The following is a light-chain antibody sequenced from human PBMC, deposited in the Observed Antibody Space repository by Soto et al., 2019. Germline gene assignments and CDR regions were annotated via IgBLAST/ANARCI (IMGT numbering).Light chain of an antibody. V-gene: IGKV3-20*01. Sequence: EVVLTQSPGTPSLSPGEIATLSCRASQSVSNNYFAWYQQKPGQAPRLLIFGSSDRATGIPDRFSGSGSGTDFTLTISRLEPEDFAVYYCQQYGSSPPYTFGQGTKLEIK. J-gene: IGKJ2*01. CDR3: QQYGSSPPYT. CDR1: QSVSNNY. CDR2: GSS.